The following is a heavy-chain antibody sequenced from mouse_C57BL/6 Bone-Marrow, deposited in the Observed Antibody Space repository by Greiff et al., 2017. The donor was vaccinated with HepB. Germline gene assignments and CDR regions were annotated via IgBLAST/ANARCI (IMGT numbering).Heavy chain of an antibody. CDR3: ARNNWVFAY. D-gene: IGHD4-1*01. Sequence: VKLEESGPGLVQPSQGLSTTCPVPGFSLTGYGVHWVRQSPGKGLEWLGVIWSGGSTDYIAAFISRLSISKDNSKSQVFFKMNSLQADDTAIYYCARNNWVFAYWGQGTLVTVSA. CDR1: GFSLTGYG. J-gene: IGHJ3*01. CDR2: IWSGGST. V-gene: IGHV2-2*01.